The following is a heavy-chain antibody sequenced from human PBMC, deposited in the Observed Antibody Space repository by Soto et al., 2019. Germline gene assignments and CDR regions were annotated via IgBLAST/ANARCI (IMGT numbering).Heavy chain of an antibody. CDR1: GYTFTNYG. V-gene: IGHV1-18*01. CDR3: ARGASCSSTSCYDNFHYGLAV. J-gene: IGHJ6*02. D-gene: IGHD2-2*01. Sequence: QVQLVQSGPEVKNPGASLKVSCKASGYTFTNYGITWVRQAPGQGLEWMGWITASNGNANYAREIQGRLTLTRDTSTNTASMELRSLRSDETAVYYCARGASCSSTSCYDNFHYGLAVWGQGTKVIVSS. CDR2: ITASNGNA.